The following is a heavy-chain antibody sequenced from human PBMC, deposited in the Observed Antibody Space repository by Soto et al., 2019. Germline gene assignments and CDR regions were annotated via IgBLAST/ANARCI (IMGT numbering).Heavy chain of an antibody. V-gene: IGHV1-8*01. CDR2: MNPNSGNT. D-gene: IGHD6-19*01. CDR3: ARGLLRGYSSVWYVNYYGIDV. Sequence: ASLKVSCTVSGYPFTSYDINWLRHATGQGLEWMGWMNPNSGNTGYAQKFQGRVTMTRNTSISTAYMELSSLRSEETAVNFCARGLLRGYSSVWYVNYYGIDVWGQGTTVTVSS. J-gene: IGHJ6*02. CDR1: GYPFTSYD.